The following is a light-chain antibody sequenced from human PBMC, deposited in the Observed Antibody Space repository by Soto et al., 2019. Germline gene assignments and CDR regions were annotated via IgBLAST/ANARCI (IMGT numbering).Light chain of an antibody. J-gene: IGKJ5*01. CDR2: DAP. V-gene: IGKV1-33*01. CDR3: QPYKTLPIT. Sequence: IQMTESPSPLSASVGDRVTITCEASQDITNYLNWYLQKTRKAPKLLIYDAPTLEAGVPSRFSGNGSRTDFPFTISSLQPEDIATYYCQPYKTLPITFGQGTRLAIK. CDR1: QDITNY.